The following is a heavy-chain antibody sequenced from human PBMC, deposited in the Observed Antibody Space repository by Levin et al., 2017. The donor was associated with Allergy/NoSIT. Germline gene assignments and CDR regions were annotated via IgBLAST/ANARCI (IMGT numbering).Heavy chain of an antibody. CDR3: ARDVVIMTVTGGIDY. CDR1: GFDFTNYW. D-gene: IGHD3-10*01. CDR2: VSTNNGDT. Sequence: ASVKVSCRASGFDFTNYWIGWVRQMPGKGLEWMGWVSTNNGDTNYAQSFQGRVTMTTDTSTTTAYMELTSLRSDDTAVYYCARDVVIMTVTGGIDYWGQGTLVTVSS. J-gene: IGHJ4*02. V-gene: IGHV1-18*04.